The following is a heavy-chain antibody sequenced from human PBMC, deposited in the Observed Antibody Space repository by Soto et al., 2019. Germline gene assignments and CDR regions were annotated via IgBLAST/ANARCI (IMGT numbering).Heavy chain of an antibody. CDR1: GFTVSSTY. Sequence: GGSLRLSCAASGFTVSSTYLTWVRQAPGKGLEWVAILYTGTDTVYADSVKGRFTISRDNSKNTLYLQMNSLRAEDTAVYYCARDRSNYGIGWFDPWGQGTLVTVSS. J-gene: IGHJ5*02. V-gene: IGHV3-53*01. CDR3: ARDRSNYGIGWFDP. CDR2: LYTGTDT. D-gene: IGHD4-4*01.